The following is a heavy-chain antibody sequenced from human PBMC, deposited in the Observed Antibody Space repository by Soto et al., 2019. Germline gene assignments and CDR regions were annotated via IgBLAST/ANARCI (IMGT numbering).Heavy chain of an antibody. CDR1: GGTFSSYT. J-gene: IGHJ6*02. CDR2: IIPILGIA. CDR3: ARALGSGSTITKYYGMDV. D-gene: IGHD3-10*01. Sequence: QVQLVQSGAEVKKPGSSVKVSCKASGGTFSSYTISWVRQAPGQGLEWMGRIIPILGIANYAQKFQGRVTITADKSTSTAYMELSSLRSEDTAVYYCARALGSGSTITKYYGMDVWGQGTTVTVSS. V-gene: IGHV1-69*02.